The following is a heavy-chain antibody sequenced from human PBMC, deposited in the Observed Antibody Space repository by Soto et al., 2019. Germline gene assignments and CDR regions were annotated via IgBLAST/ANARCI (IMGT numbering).Heavy chain of an antibody. CDR2: IYPSGSP. J-gene: IGHJ4*02. CDR1: GGSISNYY. V-gene: IGHV4-4*07. CDR3: ARDAFWGGRTHDY. Sequence: DTLSLTCTVSGGSISNYYWSWIRQPPGKGLEWIGRIYPSGSPNYNPSLKSRVTMSVDTSNNQFSLKLKLTSVTAADAAVYYCARDAFWGGRTHDYWGQGILVTVYS. D-gene: IGHD3-3*01.